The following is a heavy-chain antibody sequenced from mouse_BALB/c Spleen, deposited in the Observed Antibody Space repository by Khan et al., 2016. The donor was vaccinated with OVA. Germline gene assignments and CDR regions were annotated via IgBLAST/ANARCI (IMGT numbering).Heavy chain of an antibody. CDR2: FNPRSGYT. D-gene: IGHD2-14*01. CDR1: GYTFTSHT. CDR3: SRRTTKYALNY. J-gene: IGHJ4*01. V-gene: IGHV1-4*01. Sequence: VQLQESGAELARPGASVKMSCKVSGYTFTSHTMHWVKQRLGQGLVWIGYFNPRSGYTQYNQKFNDKATFTPDISSSTAYLQLSTLTSEDSAFYYSSRRTTKYALNYWGQGTSVTVSA.